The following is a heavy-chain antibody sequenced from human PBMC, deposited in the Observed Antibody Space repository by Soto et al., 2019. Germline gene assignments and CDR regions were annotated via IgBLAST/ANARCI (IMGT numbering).Heavy chain of an antibody. Sequence: SETLSLTCAVYGGSFSGYYWSWIRQPPGKGLEWIGEINHSGSTNYNPSLRSRVTISVDTSKNHFSLKLSSVTAADTAVYYFARGSGSMVRGVIARYFDYWGQGTLVTVSS. J-gene: IGHJ4*02. CDR3: ARGSGSMVRGVIARYFDY. D-gene: IGHD3-10*01. CDR2: INHSGST. CDR1: GGSFSGYY. V-gene: IGHV4-34*01.